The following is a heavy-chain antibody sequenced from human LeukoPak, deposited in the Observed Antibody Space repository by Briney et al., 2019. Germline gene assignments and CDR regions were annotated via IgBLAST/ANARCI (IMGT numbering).Heavy chain of an antibody. J-gene: IGHJ6*02. Sequence: SETLSLTCTVSGGSISSYYWSWIRQPPGKGLEWIGYIYYSGSTNYNPSLKSRVTISVDTSKNQFSLKLSSVTAADTAVYYCARDTLAGHYGILTGYLTNYYYYGMDVWGQGTTVTVS. V-gene: IGHV4-59*01. CDR2: IYYSGST. D-gene: IGHD3-9*01. CDR3: ARDTLAGHYGILTGYLTNYYYYGMDV. CDR1: GGSISSYY.